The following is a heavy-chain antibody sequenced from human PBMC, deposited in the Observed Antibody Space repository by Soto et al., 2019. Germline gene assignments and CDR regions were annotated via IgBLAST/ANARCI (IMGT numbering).Heavy chain of an antibody. D-gene: IGHD3-3*01. CDR1: GYTFTSYD. J-gene: IGHJ6*02. Sequence: ASVKVSCKASGYTFTSYDINWVRQATGQGLEWMGWMNPNSGNTGYAQKFQGRVTMTRNTSISTAYMELSSLRSEDTAVYYCASPARNYDFWSGYSFDLRGQGTTVTVSS. V-gene: IGHV1-8*01. CDR3: ASPARNYDFWSGYSFDL. CDR2: MNPNSGNT.